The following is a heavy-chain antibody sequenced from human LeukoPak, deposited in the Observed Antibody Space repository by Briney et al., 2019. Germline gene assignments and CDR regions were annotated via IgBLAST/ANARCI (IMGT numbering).Heavy chain of an antibody. Sequence: KPSETLSLTCTVSGGSVSSTSYYWGWIRQPPEKGLEWIGSVYSSVSIFYNASLKSRVTISVDTSKNQFSLKLSSVTAADTALYYCARHLGRVQLPFDSWGQGTLVTVSS. V-gene: IGHV4-39*01. CDR2: VYSSVSI. J-gene: IGHJ4*02. CDR3: ARHLGRVQLPFDS. D-gene: IGHD5-18*01. CDR1: GGSVSSTSYY.